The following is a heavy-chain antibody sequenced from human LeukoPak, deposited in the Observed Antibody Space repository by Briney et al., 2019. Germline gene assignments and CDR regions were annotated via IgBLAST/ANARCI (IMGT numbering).Heavy chain of an antibody. CDR2: IYYSGST. CDR1: GGSISSYY. Sequence: SETLSLTCTVSGGSISSYYWSWIRQPPGKGLEWIGYIYYSGSTNYNPSLKSRVTISVDTSKNQFSLKLSSVTAADTAVYHCARLPDYPYYFDYWGQGTLVTVSS. V-gene: IGHV4-59*08. D-gene: IGHD4-11*01. J-gene: IGHJ4*02. CDR3: ARLPDYPYYFDY.